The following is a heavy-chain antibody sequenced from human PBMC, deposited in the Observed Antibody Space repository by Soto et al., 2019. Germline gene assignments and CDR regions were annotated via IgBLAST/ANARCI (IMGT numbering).Heavy chain of an antibody. CDR2: IIPIFGTA. D-gene: IGHD5-18*01. Sequence: SVKVSCKASGGTFSSYAISWVRQAPGQGLEWMGGIIPIFGTANYAQKFQGRVTITANESTSTAYMELSSLRSEDTAVYYCASGVDTAVAPAFDYWGQGTLVTVSS. CDR3: ASGVDTAVAPAFDY. CDR1: GGTFSSYA. J-gene: IGHJ4*02. V-gene: IGHV1-69*13.